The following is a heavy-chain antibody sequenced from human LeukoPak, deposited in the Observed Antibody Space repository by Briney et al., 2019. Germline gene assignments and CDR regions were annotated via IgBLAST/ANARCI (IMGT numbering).Heavy chain of an antibody. V-gene: IGHV3-30*02. D-gene: IGHD2-2*01. J-gene: IGHJ4*02. CDR3: AKDLGTGYCSSTSCLILGIDY. CDR2: IRYDGSNK. Sequence: GGSLRLSCAASGFTFSSYGMHWVRQAPGKGLERVAFIRYDGSNKYYADSVKGRFTISRDNSKNTLYLQMNSLRAEDTAVYYCAKDLGTGYCSSTSCLILGIDYWGQGTLVTVSS. CDR1: GFTFSSYG.